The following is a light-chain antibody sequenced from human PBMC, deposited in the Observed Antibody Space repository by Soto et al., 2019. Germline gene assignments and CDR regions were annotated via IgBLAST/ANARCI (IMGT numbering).Light chain of an antibody. CDR2: GAS. Sequence: DIQMTQSPSSLSASVGDRVTITCRASQNINNYLNWYQQKPGKAPKLMIYGASTRATGIPARFSGSGSGTEFTLTISSLQSEDFAVYFCQQYNNWPPVTFGPGTKVDIK. CDR3: QQYNNWPPVT. CDR1: QNINNY. J-gene: IGKJ3*01. V-gene: IGKV1-33*01.